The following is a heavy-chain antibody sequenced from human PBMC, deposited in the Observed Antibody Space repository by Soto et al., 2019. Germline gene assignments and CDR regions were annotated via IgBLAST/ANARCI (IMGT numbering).Heavy chain of an antibody. CDR3: ARGYRISMVILATNYFVS. Sequence: SETLSLTCAVNGGPFGGFYWTWIRQSPGKGLEWIGEIHHGGSTNYNPSPKSRVTMSLDTSKNQISLKLTSVSAADTAVYYCARGYRISMVILATNYFVSWGQGTPVTVSS. CDR1: GGPFGGFY. V-gene: IGHV4-34*01. J-gene: IGHJ4*02. D-gene: IGHD3-10*01. CDR2: IHHGGST.